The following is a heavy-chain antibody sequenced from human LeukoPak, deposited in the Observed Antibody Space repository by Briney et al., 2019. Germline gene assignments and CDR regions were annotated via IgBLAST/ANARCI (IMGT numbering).Heavy chain of an antibody. D-gene: IGHD6-6*01. CDR2: ISGSGGST. J-gene: IGHJ4*02. V-gene: IGHV3-23*01. CDR1: GFTFSSYA. Sequence: GGSLRLSCAASGFTFSSYAMSWVRQAPGKGLEWVSAISGSGGSTYYADSVRGRFTISRDNSKNTLYLQTNSLRAEDTAVYYCAKSIPYSSSSEIDYWGQGTLVTVSS. CDR3: AKSIPYSSSSEIDY.